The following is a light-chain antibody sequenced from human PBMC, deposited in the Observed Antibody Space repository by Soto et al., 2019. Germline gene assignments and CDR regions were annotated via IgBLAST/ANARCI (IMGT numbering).Light chain of an antibody. V-gene: IGLV2-14*01. CDR1: SSDVGGYNY. J-gene: IGLJ1*01. Sequence: QSVLTQPASVSGSPGQSITISCTGTSSDVGGYNYVSWYQQHPGKAPKLMIYDVSNRPSGVYNRFSGSKSGNTASLTLSGLQAEDEADYYCSSYTSSSTVFGTGTKVTVL. CDR3: SSYTSSSTV. CDR2: DVS.